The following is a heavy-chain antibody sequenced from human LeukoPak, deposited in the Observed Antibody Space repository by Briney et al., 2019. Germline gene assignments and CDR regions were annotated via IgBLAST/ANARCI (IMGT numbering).Heavy chain of an antibody. CDR3: ARAGGRFLEWFNNWFDP. D-gene: IGHD3-3*01. Sequence: SQTLSLTCNVSGGSISSGGYYWSWIRQPPGKGLEWIGYIYHSGSTYYNPSLKSRVTISVDRSKNQFSLKLSSVTAADTAVYYCARAGGRFLEWFNNWFDPWGQGTLVTVSS. CDR2: IYHSGST. V-gene: IGHV4-30-2*01. CDR1: GGSISSGGYY. J-gene: IGHJ5*02.